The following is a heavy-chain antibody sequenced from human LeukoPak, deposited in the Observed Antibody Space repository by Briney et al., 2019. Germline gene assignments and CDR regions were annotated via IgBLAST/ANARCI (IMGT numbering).Heavy chain of an antibody. D-gene: IGHD5-24*01. CDR1: GFTFSDYG. V-gene: IGHV3-30*18. CDR2: ISYDGTRK. CDR3: AKSAGGDGYSYVNF. J-gene: IGHJ4*02. Sequence: GTSLRLSCAASGFTFSDYGVHWVRQAPGKGLEWVAVISYDGTRKYYADSVKGRFTISRDNSRSTLYLQMNSLRAEDTAVYYCAKSAGGDGYSYVNFWGQGTLVTVSS.